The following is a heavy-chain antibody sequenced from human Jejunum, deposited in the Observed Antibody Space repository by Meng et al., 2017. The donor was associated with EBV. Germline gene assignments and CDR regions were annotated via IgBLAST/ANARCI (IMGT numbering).Heavy chain of an antibody. J-gene: IGHJ4*02. CDR3: AKDRSLLYYDTSGYTDY. CDR1: GFTFSSYA. D-gene: IGHD3-22*01. CDR2: MSGSGGTT. Sequence: EVQLVESXXGLVQXGGSLRLSXSASGFTFSSYAMRWVRQAPGKGLEWVSVMSGSGGTTYYADSVKGRFTISRDNSKNTLYLQMNSLRAEDTAVYYCAKDRSLLYYDTSGYTDYWGQGTLVTVSS. V-gene: IGHV3-23*04.